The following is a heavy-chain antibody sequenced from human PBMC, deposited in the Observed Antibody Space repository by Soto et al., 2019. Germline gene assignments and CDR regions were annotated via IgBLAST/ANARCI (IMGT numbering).Heavy chain of an antibody. CDR1: GGSISSYY. CDR2: IYYSGST. CDR3: ARDRGGAAADNWFDP. V-gene: IGHV4-59*01. Sequence: PSETLSLTCTVSGGSISSYYWSWIRQPPGKGLEWIGYIYYSGSTNYNPSLKSRVTISVDTSKNQFSLKLSSVTAADTAVYYCARDRGGAAADNWFDPWGQGTLVTVSS. J-gene: IGHJ5*02. D-gene: IGHD6-13*01.